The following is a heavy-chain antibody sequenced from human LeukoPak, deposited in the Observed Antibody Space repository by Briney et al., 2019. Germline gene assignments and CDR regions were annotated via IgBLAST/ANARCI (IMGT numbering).Heavy chain of an antibody. V-gene: IGHV1-69*04. D-gene: IGHD3-22*01. CDR1: GGTFSSYA. Sequence: SATVSCKASGGTFSSYAISWVRQAPGQGLEWMGRIIPILGIANYAQKFQGRVTITADKSTSTAYMELSSLRSEDTAVYYCARVSLPDSSGYEDYWGQGTLVTVSS. J-gene: IGHJ4*02. CDR2: IIPILGIA. CDR3: ARVSLPDSSGYEDY.